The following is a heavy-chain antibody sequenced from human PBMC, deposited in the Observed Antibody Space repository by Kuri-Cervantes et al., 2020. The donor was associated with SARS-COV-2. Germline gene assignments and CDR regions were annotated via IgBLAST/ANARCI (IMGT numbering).Heavy chain of an antibody. V-gene: IGHV1-3*02. D-gene: IGHD3-3*01. CDR1: GYTFTSYA. CDR3: ATRSYYDFWSGYLYTLNLDAFDI. Sequence: ASVKVSCKASGYTFTSYAMHWVRQAPGQRLEWMGWSNAGNGNTKYSQEFQGRVTMTTDTSTSTAYMELRSLRSDDTAVYYCATRSYYDFWSGYLYTLNLDAFDIWGQGTMVTVSS. CDR2: SNAGNGNT. J-gene: IGHJ3*02.